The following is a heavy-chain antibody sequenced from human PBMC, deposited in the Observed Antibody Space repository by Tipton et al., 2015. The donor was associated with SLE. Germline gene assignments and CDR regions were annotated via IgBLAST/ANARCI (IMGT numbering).Heavy chain of an antibody. Sequence: LRLSCTVSGGSISSCYWSWIRQPPGKGLEWIGYIYYSGSTNYNPSLKSRVTISVDTSKNQFSLKLSSVTAADTAVYYCARSQQLSYMAVWGKGTSVTVSS. CDR1: GGSISSCY. D-gene: IGHD6-13*01. CDR2: IYYSGST. V-gene: IGHV4-59*01. J-gene: IGHJ6*03. CDR3: ARSQQLSYMAV.